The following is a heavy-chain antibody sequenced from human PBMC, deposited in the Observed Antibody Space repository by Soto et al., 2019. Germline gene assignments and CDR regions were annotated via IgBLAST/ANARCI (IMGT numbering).Heavy chain of an antibody. CDR2: IYYSGST. J-gene: IGHJ6*02. D-gene: IGHD6-6*01. V-gene: IGHV4-61*01. CDR1: GASVSSGSYY. Sequence: ETLSRSGTVSGASVSSGSYYWSWIRQPPGKGLEWIGYIYYSGSTNYNPSLKSRVTISVDTSKNQFSLKLSSVTAADTAVYYCARERTSSIAAPYSMDVWGQGTKVTVSS. CDR3: ARERTSSIAAPYSMDV.